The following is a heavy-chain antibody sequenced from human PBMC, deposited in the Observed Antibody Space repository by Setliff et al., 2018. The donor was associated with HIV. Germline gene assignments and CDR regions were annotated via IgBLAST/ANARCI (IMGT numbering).Heavy chain of an antibody. V-gene: IGHV3-15*01. Sequence: GGSLRLSCATSGFTFNDAWMNRVRQAPGKGLEWVGGIKSKTDGGTTGYAAPVKGRFTISRDDSKNMLYLQMNSLETEDTAVYYCTTKGRDGYTGGFDYWGQGTLVTVS. D-gene: IGHD5-12*01. CDR3: TTKGRDGYTGGFDY. CDR2: IKSKTDGGTT. J-gene: IGHJ4*02. CDR1: GFTFNDAW.